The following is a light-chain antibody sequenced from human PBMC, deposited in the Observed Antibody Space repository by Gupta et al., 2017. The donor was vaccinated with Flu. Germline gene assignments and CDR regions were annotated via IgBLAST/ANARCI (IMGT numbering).Light chain of an antibody. V-gene: IGLV3-10*01. Sequence: SYELTQPPSVSVSPGQTARITCSGDALPKKYAYWYQQKSGQAPVLVIYEDSKRPSGIPARFSGSRSGTTATLTISAAQVEDEADYYCFSTDSSGNHRVFGGGTKLTVL. CDR2: EDS. CDR3: FSTDSSGNHRV. J-gene: IGLJ3*02. CDR1: ALPKKY.